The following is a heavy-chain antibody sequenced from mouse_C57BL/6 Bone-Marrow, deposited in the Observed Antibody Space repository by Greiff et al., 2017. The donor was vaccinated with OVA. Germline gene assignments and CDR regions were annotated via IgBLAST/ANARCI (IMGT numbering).Heavy chain of an antibody. V-gene: IGHV1-64*01. CDR1: GYTFTSYW. D-gene: IGHD3-2*02. Sequence: VQLQQPGAELVKPGASVKLSCKASGYTFTSYWMPWVKQRPGQGLEWIGMIHPNSGSTNYNEKFKSKATLTVDKSSSTAYMQLSSLTSEDSAVYYCARGGQLRPLYFDYWGQGTTLTVSS. J-gene: IGHJ2*01. CDR3: ARGGQLRPLYFDY. CDR2: IHPNSGST.